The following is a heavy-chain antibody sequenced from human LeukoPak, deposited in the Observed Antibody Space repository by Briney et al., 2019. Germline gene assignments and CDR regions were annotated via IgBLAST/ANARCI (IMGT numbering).Heavy chain of an antibody. CDR3: VRLMTTVTTSYFDY. CDR1: GFTFSSYS. J-gene: IGHJ4*02. V-gene: IGHV3-21*01. Sequence: PGGSLRLSCAASGFTFSSYSMTWVRQAPGKGLEWVSSISSSSSYIYYADSVKGRLTISRDNAKNSLYLQMNSLRAEDTAVYYCVRLMTTVTTSYFDYWGQGTLVTVSS. CDR2: ISSSSSYI. D-gene: IGHD4-17*01.